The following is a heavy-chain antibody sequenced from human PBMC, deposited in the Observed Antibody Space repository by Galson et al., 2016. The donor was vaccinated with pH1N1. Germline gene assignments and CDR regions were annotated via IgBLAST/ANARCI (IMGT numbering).Heavy chain of an antibody. CDR2: INPENGDT. CDR3: ARIIRYSSGLDP. V-gene: IGHV1-2*02. Sequence: SVKVSCKASGYTFTGHYMHWVRQAPGRGLEWMGWINPENGDTKYAQKFQDRVTMTRGTSNSTAYMEVNRLTSDDTAVYYCARIIRYSSGLDPWGQGTLVIVSS. D-gene: IGHD2-21*01. J-gene: IGHJ5*02. CDR1: GYTFTGHY.